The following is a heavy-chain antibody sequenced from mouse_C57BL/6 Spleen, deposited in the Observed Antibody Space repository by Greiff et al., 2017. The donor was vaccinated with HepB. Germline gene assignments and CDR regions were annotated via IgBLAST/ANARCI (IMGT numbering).Heavy chain of an antibody. CDR1: GYTFTDYN. V-gene: IGHV1-22*01. D-gene: IGHD2-4*01. CDR2: INPNNGGT. Sequence: EVQLQQSGPELVKPGASVKMSCKASGYTFTDYNMHWVKRSHGKSLEWIGYINPNNGGTSYNQKFKGKATLTVNKSSSTAYMELRSLTSEDSAVYYCARMGDYDGYYAMDYWGQGASVTVAS. J-gene: IGHJ4*01. CDR3: ARMGDYDGYYAMDY.